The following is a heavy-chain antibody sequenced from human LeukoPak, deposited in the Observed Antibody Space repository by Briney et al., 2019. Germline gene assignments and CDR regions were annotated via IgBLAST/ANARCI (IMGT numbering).Heavy chain of an antibody. CDR3: ARESMEYSSGWYPFPFDY. D-gene: IGHD6-19*01. CDR1: GYTFTSYG. V-gene: IGHV1-18*01. J-gene: IGHJ4*02. Sequence: ASVKVSCKASGYTFTSYGITWVRLAPGQGLEWMGWISAYNGNTSYAQKFQGRVTMTRDTSTSTVYMELSSLRSEDTAVYYCARESMEYSSGWYPFPFDYWGQGTLVTVSS. CDR2: ISAYNGNT.